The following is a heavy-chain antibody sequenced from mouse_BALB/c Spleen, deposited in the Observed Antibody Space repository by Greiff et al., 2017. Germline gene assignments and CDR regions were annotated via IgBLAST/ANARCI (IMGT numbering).Heavy chain of an antibody. J-gene: IGHJ3*01. CDR1: GYTFSSYW. CDR3: ARYPENYRFWFAY. CDR2: ILPGSGST. D-gene: IGHD2-14*01. Sequence: QVQLKESGAELMKPGASVKISCKATGYTFSSYWIEWVKQRPGHGLEWIGEILPGSGSTNYNEKFKGKATFTADTSSNTAYMQLSSLTSEDSAVYYCARYPENYRFWFAYWGQGTLVTVSA. V-gene: IGHV1-9*01.